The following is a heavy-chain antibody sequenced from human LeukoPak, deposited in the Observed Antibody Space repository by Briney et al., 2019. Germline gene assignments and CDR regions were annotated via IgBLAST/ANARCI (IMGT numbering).Heavy chain of an antibody. V-gene: IGHV1-46*01. Sequence: ASVKVSCKASGYTFTSYYMHWVRQAPGQGLEWMGIINPSGGSTSYAQKFQGRVTMTRDTSTSTVYMELSSLRPEDTAVYYCARGGSDYGDYGNYFDYWGQGTLVTVSS. CDR1: GYTFTSYY. CDR3: ARGGSDYGDYGNYFDY. CDR2: INPSGGST. J-gene: IGHJ4*02. D-gene: IGHD4-17*01.